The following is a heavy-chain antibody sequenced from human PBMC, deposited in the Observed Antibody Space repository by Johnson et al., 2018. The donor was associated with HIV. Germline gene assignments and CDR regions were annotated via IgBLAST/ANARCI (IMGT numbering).Heavy chain of an antibody. CDR1: GFTFSSYG. Sequence: QVQLVESVGGVVQPGGSLRLSCAASGFTFSSYGMHWVRQAPGKGLEWVAVIWYDGSNKYYADSVKGRFTISRDNSKNTLYLQMNSLRVEDTAVYYCAKVAVATAAGGVALDIWGPGTMVTVS. V-gene: IGHV3-33*06. J-gene: IGHJ3*02. CDR3: AKVAVATAAGGVALDI. D-gene: IGHD6-13*01. CDR2: IWYDGSNK.